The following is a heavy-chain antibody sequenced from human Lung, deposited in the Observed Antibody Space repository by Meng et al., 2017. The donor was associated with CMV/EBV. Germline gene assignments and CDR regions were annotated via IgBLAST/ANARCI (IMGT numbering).Heavy chain of an antibody. CDR3: ARHQNGGTYPLDY. D-gene: IGHD3-16*02. CDR2: NYYSGST. V-gene: IGHV4-59*08. Sequence: RLQESGPGMGKPSETLSLTGAGSGGTTSTYYWSWIRQPPGKGLEWIGNNYYSGSTNYNPSLASRVTISVDSSKNQFSLKLSSVTAADTAVYYCARHQNGGTYPLDYWGQGTLVTVSS. CDR1: GGTTSTYY. J-gene: IGHJ4*02.